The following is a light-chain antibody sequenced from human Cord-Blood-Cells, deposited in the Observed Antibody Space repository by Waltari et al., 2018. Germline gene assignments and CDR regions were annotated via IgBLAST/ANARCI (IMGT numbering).Light chain of an antibody. CDR1: SRDVGGYHY. J-gene: IGLJ1*01. Sequence: SALTQPASVSGSPGQSLTISCPGTSRDVGGYHYASWYQQHPGQAPKLMIYDVSNRPSGVSNRFSGSKSGNTASLTISGLQAEDEADYYCSSYTSSSTLVFGTGTKVTVL. CDR2: DVS. V-gene: IGLV2-14*01. CDR3: SSYTSSSTLV.